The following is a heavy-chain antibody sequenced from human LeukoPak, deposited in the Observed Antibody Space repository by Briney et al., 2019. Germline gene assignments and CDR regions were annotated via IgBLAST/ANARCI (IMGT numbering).Heavy chain of an antibody. CDR3: ARRRQYDSSLFWNFDL. J-gene: IGHJ2*01. Sequence: PSETLSLTCTVYGGSFSGYYWSWIRQPPGKGLEWIGEINHSGSTNYNPSLKSRVTISVDTSKNQFSLKLNSVTAADTAVYYCARRRQYDSSLFWNFDLWGRGTLVTVSS. CDR1: GGSFSGYY. V-gene: IGHV4-34*01. D-gene: IGHD6-6*01. CDR2: INHSGST.